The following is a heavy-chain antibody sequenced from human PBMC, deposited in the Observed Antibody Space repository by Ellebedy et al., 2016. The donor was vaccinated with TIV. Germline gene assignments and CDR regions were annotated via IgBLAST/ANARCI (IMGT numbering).Heavy chain of an antibody. V-gene: IGHV1-69*13. J-gene: IGHJ6*02. Sequence: ASVKVSCKASGGTFSSYAISWVRQAPGQGLEWMGGIIPIFGTANYAQKFQGRVTITADESTSTAYMELSSLRSEDTAVYYCARDSDGGAGMDVWGQGTTVTVSS. CDR1: GGTFSSYA. CDR2: IIPIFGTA. CDR3: ARDSDGGAGMDV. D-gene: IGHD3-16*01.